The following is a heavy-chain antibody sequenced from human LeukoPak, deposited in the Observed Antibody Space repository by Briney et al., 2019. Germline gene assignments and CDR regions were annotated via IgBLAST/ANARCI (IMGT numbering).Heavy chain of an antibody. Sequence: GGSLRLSCAASGLTFSSYAMSWVRQAPGKGLEWISAISGSGGSTYYADSVKGRFTISSDNSKNTLYLQMNSLRAEDTAVYYCAFAGRFLEWLSIFDYWGQGTLVTVSS. J-gene: IGHJ4*02. V-gene: IGHV3-23*01. CDR1: GLTFSSYA. CDR3: AFAGRFLEWLSIFDY. D-gene: IGHD3-3*01. CDR2: ISGSGGST.